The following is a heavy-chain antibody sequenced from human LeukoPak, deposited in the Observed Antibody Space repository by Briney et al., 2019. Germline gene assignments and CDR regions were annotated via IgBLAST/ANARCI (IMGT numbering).Heavy chain of an antibody. CDR2: IKQDGSER. CDR1: GFTFSGYW. Sequence: GGSLRLSCAASGFTFSGYWMSWVRQAPGKGLEWVANIKQDGSERYYVDSVKGRFTISRDNAKNSLYLQMISLRVEDTAVYYCARRSGHYYDSSGYYHENAFDIWGQGTMVTDSS. V-gene: IGHV3-7*01. CDR3: ARRSGHYYDSSGYYHENAFDI. J-gene: IGHJ3*02. D-gene: IGHD3-22*01.